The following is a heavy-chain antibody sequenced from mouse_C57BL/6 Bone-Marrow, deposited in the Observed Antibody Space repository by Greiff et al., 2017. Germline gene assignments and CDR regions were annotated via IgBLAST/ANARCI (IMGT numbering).Heavy chain of an antibody. CDR1: GFNIQNTY. D-gene: IGHD1-1*01. CDR2: IDPANGNT. V-gene: IGHV14-3*01. J-gene: IGHJ1*03. Sequence: EVQLQQSVAELVRPGASVKLSCTASGFNIQNTYMHWVKQRPEQCLAWIGRIDPANGNTKYAPKFQGKATLAADTSSNPAYLPLSRLTSDDTAIYYCDLLWYFDVWGTGATVTVSS. CDR3: DLLWYFDV.